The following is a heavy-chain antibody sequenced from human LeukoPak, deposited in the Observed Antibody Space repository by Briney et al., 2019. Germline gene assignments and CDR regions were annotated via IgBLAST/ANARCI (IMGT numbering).Heavy chain of an antibody. D-gene: IGHD3-10*01. J-gene: IGHJ4*02. V-gene: IGHV3-33*01. CDR2: IWYDGSNK. CDR1: GFTFSSNG. Sequence: GGSLRLSCAASGFTFSSNGMHWVRQAPGKGLEWVAVIWYDGSNKYYADSVKGRFTISRDNSKNTLYLQMNRLRDEDTAVYYCARDRGDGSGTYCDYWGRGTLVTVSS. CDR3: ARDRGDGSGTYCDY.